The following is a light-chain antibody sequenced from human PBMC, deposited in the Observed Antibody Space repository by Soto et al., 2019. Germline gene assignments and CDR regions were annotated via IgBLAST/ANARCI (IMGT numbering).Light chain of an antibody. CDR2: AAS. Sequence: DIQMTQSPSSLSASVEDRVIITCRASQSISNHLNWYQQKPGKAPKLLIFAASSLQSGVPSRFSGSRSGPDFTLTISSLQPDDFATYYCQQYNSYPYTFGQGTKLEIK. V-gene: IGKV1-39*01. CDR3: QQYNSYPYT. J-gene: IGKJ2*01. CDR1: QSISNH.